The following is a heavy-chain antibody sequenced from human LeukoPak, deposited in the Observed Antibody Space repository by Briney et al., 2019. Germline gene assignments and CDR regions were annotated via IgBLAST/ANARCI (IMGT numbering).Heavy chain of an antibody. J-gene: IGHJ5*02. CDR2: ISYDGSNK. V-gene: IGHV3-30*18. D-gene: IGHD3-22*01. CDR1: GLTFSSYG. CDR3: EKAQGDYYYDSSGYYDWFDP. Sequence: GGPLRLSCAASGLTFSSYGMNWVRQAPGKGLEWVAVISYDGSNKYYADSVKGRFTISRDNSKNTRYLQMNRLRAEDTAVYYCEKAQGDYYYDSSGYYDWFDPWGQGTLVTVSS.